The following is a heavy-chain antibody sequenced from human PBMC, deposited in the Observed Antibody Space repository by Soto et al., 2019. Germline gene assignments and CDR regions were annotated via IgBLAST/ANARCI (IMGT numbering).Heavy chain of an antibody. J-gene: IGHJ3*02. Sequence: ASVKVSCKASGYTFTSYYMHWVRQAPGQGLEWMGIINPSGGSTSYAQKFQGRVTITRDMSTSTAYMELSSLRPEDTAVYYCVAELYSDGRCCSFDIWGQGTMVTVSS. D-gene: IGHD2-15*01. V-gene: IGHV1-46*01. CDR3: VAELYSDGRCCSFDI. CDR2: INPSGGST. CDR1: GYTFTSYY.